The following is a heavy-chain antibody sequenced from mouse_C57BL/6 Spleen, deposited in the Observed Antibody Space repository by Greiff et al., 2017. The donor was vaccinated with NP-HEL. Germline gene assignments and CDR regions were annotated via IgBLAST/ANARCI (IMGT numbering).Heavy chain of an antibody. V-gene: IGHV5-16*01. CDR2: INYDGSST. CDR1: GFTFSDYY. CDR3: ARAGDYDFWYFDV. Sequence: EVQLVESEGGLVQPGSSMKLSCTASGFTFSDYYMAWVRQVPEKGLEWVANINYDGSSTYYLDSLKSRFIISRDNAKNILYLQMSSLKSEDTATYYCARAGDYDFWYFDVWGTGTTVTVSS. D-gene: IGHD2-4*01. J-gene: IGHJ1*03.